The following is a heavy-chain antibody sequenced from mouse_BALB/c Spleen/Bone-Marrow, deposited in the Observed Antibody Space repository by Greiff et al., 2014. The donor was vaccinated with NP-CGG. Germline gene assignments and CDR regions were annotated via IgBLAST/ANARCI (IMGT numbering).Heavy chain of an antibody. CDR2: IYPGDGDT. V-gene: IGHV1-87*01. D-gene: IGHD1-2*01. Sequence: VKLVESGAELARPGASVKLSCKASGYNFTTHWMQWVKQRPGPGLEWIGAIYPGDGDTRYTQKFKGKATLTADKSSSTAYMQLSDLASEDSAVYYCARGDYGYHWYFDVWGAGTTVTVSS. CDR3: ARGDYGYHWYFDV. CDR1: GYNFTTHW. J-gene: IGHJ1*01.